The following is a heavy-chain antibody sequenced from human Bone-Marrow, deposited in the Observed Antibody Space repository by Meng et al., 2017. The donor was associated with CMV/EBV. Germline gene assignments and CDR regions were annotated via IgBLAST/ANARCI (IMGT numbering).Heavy chain of an antibody. CDR3: ARIGGIVVVPAATRDWWFDP. CDR2: TCHSGST. J-gene: IGHJ5*02. CDR1: GGSISSSNW. Sequence: SETLSLTCAVSGGSISSSNWWSWVRQPPGKGLEWIGVTCHSGSTNYNQSLKSRVTISVDKSKNQFSLKLSSVTAADTAVYYCARIGGIVVVPAATRDWWFDPWGQGTLVTVSS. V-gene: IGHV4-4*02. D-gene: IGHD2-2*01.